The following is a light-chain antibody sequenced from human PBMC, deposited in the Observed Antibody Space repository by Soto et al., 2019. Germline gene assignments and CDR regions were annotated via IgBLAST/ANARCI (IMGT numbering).Light chain of an antibody. J-gene: IGKJ2*01. V-gene: IGKV3-20*01. CDR2: GSS. CDR1: QSIYSTY. Sequence: LTRSPGTLSLSPGERASLSCRASQSIYSTYLAWYQRKPGQAPRLLIYGSSIRATGVPDRFNGSGSGTDFTLTISRLEPEDFAVYHCHHYGNSRFTFGQGTKVDIK. CDR3: HHYGNSRFT.